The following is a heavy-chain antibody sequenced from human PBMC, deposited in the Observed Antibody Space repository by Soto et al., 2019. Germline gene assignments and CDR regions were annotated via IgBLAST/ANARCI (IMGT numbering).Heavy chain of an antibody. Sequence: GGSLRLSCEASGFTFNTYSMHWVRQPPGKGLERLAAIWYDGTQKYYADSVKGRFIISRDNSKKTLYLEMNSLRAEDTAVYYCARAGGTTVTGLWHFDSWGQGTLVTVS. J-gene: IGHJ4*02. V-gene: IGHV3-33*01. CDR3: ARAGGTTVTGLWHFDS. CDR2: IWYDGTQK. CDR1: GFTFNTYS. D-gene: IGHD4-17*01.